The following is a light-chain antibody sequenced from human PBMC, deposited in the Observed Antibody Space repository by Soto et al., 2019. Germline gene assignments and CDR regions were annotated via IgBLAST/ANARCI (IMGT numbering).Light chain of an antibody. Sequence: EIVLTQSPGTLSLSPGERATLSCRASQSVSSSYLAWYQQKPGQAPRLLIYGASSRATGIPDRFSGSGSGTDFTLTISSLEPEDFAVYYCQQYSSSPGYTFGQGTKLEIK. J-gene: IGKJ2*01. CDR2: GAS. CDR1: QSVSSSY. CDR3: QQYSSSPGYT. V-gene: IGKV3-20*01.